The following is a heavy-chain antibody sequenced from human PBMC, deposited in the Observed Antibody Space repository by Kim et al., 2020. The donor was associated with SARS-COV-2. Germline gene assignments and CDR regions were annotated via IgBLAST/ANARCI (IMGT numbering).Heavy chain of an antibody. Sequence: GGSLRLSCAASRFTFSDYYMSWIRQAPGEGLEGVSYLSGSSDDINYADSVRGRFTISRDNAKNSLHLQMNNLRAEDTAVYYCVRTYDSGYTYYFDHWGPGTVVTVSS. V-gene: IGHV3-11*03. J-gene: IGHJ4*02. CDR2: LSGSSDDI. D-gene: IGHD6-25*01. CDR1: RFTFSDYY. CDR3: VRTYDSGYTYYFDH.